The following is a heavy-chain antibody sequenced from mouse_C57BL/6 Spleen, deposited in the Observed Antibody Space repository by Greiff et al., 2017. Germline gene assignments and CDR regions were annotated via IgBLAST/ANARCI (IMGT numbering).Heavy chain of an antibody. V-gene: IGHV5-17*01. D-gene: IGHD3-2*02. CDR1: GFTFSDYG. J-gene: IGHJ1*03. CDR2: ISSGSSTI. CDR3: ARPQATSYWYFDV. Sequence: EVKLVESGGGLVKPGGSLKLSCAASGFTFSDYGMHWVRQAPEKGLEWVAYISSGSSTIYYADTVKGRFTISRDNAKNTLFLQMTSLRSEDTAMYYCARPQATSYWYFDVWGTGTTVTVSS.